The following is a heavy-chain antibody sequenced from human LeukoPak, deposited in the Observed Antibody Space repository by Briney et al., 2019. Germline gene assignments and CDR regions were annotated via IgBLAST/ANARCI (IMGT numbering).Heavy chain of an antibody. J-gene: IGHJ4*02. CDR1: GFTLTEYA. V-gene: IGHV1-3*01. CDR3: ARGIEAGSGWYVIDY. D-gene: IGHD6-19*01. CDR2: INAGNGNT. Sequence: ASVNVSCKASGFTLTEYAIHWVRQAPGQRLEWMGWINAGNGNTKYSQKFQGRVIITRDTSATSGYMELRRLRSEDTAVYYCARGIEAGSGWYVIDYWGQGTLVIVSS.